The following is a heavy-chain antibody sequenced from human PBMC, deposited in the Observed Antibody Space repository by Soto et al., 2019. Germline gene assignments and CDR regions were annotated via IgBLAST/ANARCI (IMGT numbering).Heavy chain of an antibody. V-gene: IGHV4-31*11. D-gene: IGHD4-17*01. CDR1: GKSIRSAGYY. Sequence: QVQLQETGPGLVKPSQTLSLTCGVSGKSIRSAGYYWTWIRQRPGKGLEWIGHISYFGDTHYSPSLTSRVTISLDPSKNQFSLELTSVNAADTAVYYCATSPPGDYDAFDVWGQGHWSPYLQ. J-gene: IGHJ3*01. CDR3: ATSPPGDYDAFDV. CDR2: ISYFGDT.